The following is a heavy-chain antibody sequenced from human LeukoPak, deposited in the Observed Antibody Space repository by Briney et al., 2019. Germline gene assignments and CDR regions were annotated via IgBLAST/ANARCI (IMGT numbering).Heavy chain of an antibody. CDR1: SGSFSSYY. D-gene: IGHD2/OR15-2a*01. V-gene: IGHV4-4*07. J-gene: IGHJ4*02. CDR2: IYITGST. Sequence: SETLSLTCTVSSGSFSSYYWNWIRQPAGKGLEWIGRIYITGSTNYNPSLKSRVTMSVDTSKNQFSLKLSSVTAADTAVYYCARFSQYYDSPTHYLDYWGQGILVTVSS. CDR3: ARFSQYYDSPTHYLDY.